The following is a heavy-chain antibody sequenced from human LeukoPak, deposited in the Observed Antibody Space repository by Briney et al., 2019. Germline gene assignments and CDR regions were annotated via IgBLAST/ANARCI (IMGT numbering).Heavy chain of an antibody. CDR1: GGTFSSYA. CDR2: IIPIFGTA. D-gene: IGHD3-10*01. V-gene: IGHV1-69*06. J-gene: IGHJ4*02. Sequence: SVKVSCKASGGTFSSYAISWVRQAPGQGLEWMGGIIPIFGTANYAQKFQGRVTITADKSTSAAYMELSSLRSEDTAVYYCARAYGSGSYYPPGYWGQGTLVTVSS. CDR3: ARAYGSGSYYPPGY.